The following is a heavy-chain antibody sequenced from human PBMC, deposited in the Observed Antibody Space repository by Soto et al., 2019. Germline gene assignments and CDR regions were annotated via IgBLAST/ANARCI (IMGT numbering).Heavy chain of an antibody. CDR1: GGSISSYY. V-gene: IGHV4-59*01. Sequence: PSETLSLTCTVSGGSISSYYWSWIRQPPGKGLEWIGYIYYSGSTNYNPSLKSRVTISVDTSKNQFSLKLSSVTAADTAVYYCEKEDFGVFFTGLAPGGQGTQDTGSS. D-gene: IGHD3-3*01. CDR2: IYYSGST. CDR3: EKEDFGVFFTGLAP. J-gene: IGHJ5*02.